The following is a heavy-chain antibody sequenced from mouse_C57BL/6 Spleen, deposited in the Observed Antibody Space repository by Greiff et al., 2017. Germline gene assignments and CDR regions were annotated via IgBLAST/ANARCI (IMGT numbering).Heavy chain of an antibody. CDR1: GYTFTDYY. Sequence: EVQLQQSGPELVKPGASVKISCKASGYTFTDYYMNWVKQSHGKSLEWIGDINPNNGGTSYNQKFKGKATLTVDKSSSTAYMELRSLTSEDSAVYYCARPPRGDNYGAWLAYWGQGTLVTVSA. V-gene: IGHV1-26*01. CDR2: INPNNGGT. D-gene: IGHD1-1*01. J-gene: IGHJ3*01. CDR3: ARPPRGDNYGAWLAY.